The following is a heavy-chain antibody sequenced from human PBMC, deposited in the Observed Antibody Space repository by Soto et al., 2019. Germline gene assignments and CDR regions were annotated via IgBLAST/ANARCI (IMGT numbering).Heavy chain of an antibody. CDR3: ANPPDGSSLNWFDP. Sequence: GVLRLSCAASGFTFSSYAMSWVRQAPGKGLEWVSAISGSGGSTYYADSVKGRFTISRDNSKNTLYLQMNSLRAEDTAVYYCANPPDGSSLNWFDPWGQGTLVTVSS. CDR1: GFTFSSYA. J-gene: IGHJ5*02. CDR2: ISGSGGST. D-gene: IGHD6-6*01. V-gene: IGHV3-23*01.